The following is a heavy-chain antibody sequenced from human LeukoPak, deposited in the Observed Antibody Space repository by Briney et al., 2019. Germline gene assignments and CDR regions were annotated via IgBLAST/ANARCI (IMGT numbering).Heavy chain of an antibody. Sequence: ASVKVSCTPSRYPFPTYEINWVRQAAGPGPEWMGWVHPNSGNTAYAQKVQGRVTMTRDTSISTTYMELSGLRSDDTAVYFCARGPRNDPWGQGTLVTVSS. CDR1: RYPFPTYE. CDR3: ARGPRNDP. D-gene: IGHD1-14*01. V-gene: IGHV1-8*01. CDR2: VHPNSGNT. J-gene: IGHJ5*02.